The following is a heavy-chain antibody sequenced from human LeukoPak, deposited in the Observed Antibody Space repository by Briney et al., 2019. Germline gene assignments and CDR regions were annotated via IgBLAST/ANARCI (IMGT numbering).Heavy chain of an antibody. D-gene: IGHD3-22*01. CDR1: GDSLRSYY. J-gene: IGHJ4*02. Sequence: PSETLSLTCTVSGDSLRSYYWSLIRQTAGKGLEWIGRINTSGSTNYNPSLKSRVRMSLDTSKNQFSLSLTSVTAADTAVHYCVRESSLLLGRPFDYWGQGTLVTVSS. CDR3: VRESSLLLGRPFDY. CDR2: INTSGST. V-gene: IGHV4-4*07.